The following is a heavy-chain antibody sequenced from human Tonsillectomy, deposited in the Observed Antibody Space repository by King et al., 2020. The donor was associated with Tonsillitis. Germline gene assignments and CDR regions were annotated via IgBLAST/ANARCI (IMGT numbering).Heavy chain of an antibody. Sequence: QLVQSGAEVKKPGASVKVSCKASGYTFTNHDINWVRQATGQGLEWMGWMNPNSGNTGYAPKFQGRVTMTRSTSISTAYMELTSLRSEDTAGYYCAGGWNYASGSYYNYWGQGTLVTVSS. D-gene: IGHD3-10*01. CDR3: AGGWNYASGSYYNY. CDR1: GYTFTNHD. V-gene: IGHV1-8*01. CDR2: MNPNSGNT. J-gene: IGHJ4*02.